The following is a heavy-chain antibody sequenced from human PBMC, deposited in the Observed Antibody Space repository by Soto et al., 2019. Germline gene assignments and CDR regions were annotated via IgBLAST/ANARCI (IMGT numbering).Heavy chain of an antibody. CDR1: GFSLSNYA. Sequence: GGSLKISCGVSGFSLSNYAMSWVRQAPGTGLEWVSAISGSGAGTYYPDSVKGLFTISRDNSKNTLYLQMSSLRFEDTAVYYCAKRDGYYLDFWGPGTLVTVSS. J-gene: IGHJ4*02. D-gene: IGHD3-22*01. CDR3: AKRDGYYLDF. V-gene: IGHV3-23*01. CDR2: ISGSGAGT.